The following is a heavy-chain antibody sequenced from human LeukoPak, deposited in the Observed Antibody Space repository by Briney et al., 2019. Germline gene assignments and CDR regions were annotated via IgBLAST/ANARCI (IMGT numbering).Heavy chain of an antibody. Sequence: GGSLRLSCAASGFTFSNYGMTWVRQAPGKGLEWVSEISGSGADTYYADSVKGRFTISRDNSKSTLFLQMNSLRAEDTAVYYCAKYDSFDHYYDSGGRFDFWGQGTLVTVSS. CDR1: GFTFSNYG. D-gene: IGHD3-22*01. CDR2: ISGSGADT. V-gene: IGHV3-23*01. CDR3: AKYDSFDHYYDSGGRFDF. J-gene: IGHJ4*02.